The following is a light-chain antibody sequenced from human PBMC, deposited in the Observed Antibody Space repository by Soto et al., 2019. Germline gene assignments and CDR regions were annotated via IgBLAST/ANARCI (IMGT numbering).Light chain of an antibody. CDR2: DAS. Sequence: DIQMTQSPSSLSASVGDRVTITCRASQGIRNDLGWYQQKPGKAPKRLIYDASSLESGVPSRFSGSGSGTEFTLNISSLQPDDFATYYCQQYNSYSPVWTFGQGTKLDIK. J-gene: IGKJ1*01. V-gene: IGKV1-17*01. CDR1: QGIRND. CDR3: QQYNSYSPVWT.